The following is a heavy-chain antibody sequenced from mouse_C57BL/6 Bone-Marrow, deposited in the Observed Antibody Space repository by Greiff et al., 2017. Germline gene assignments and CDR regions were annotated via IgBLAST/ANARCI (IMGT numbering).Heavy chain of an antibody. D-gene: IGHD1-1*01. CDR2: IHPNSGST. Sequence: QVQLQQPGAELVKPGASVKLSCKASGYTFTSYWMHWVKQRPGQGLEWIGMIHPNSGSTNYNEKFKSKATLTVDKSSSTAYMQLSSLTSEDSAVXYCARRAYYGSREGYFDVWGTGTTVTVSS. J-gene: IGHJ1*03. CDR3: ARRAYYGSREGYFDV. V-gene: IGHV1-64*01. CDR1: GYTFTSYW.